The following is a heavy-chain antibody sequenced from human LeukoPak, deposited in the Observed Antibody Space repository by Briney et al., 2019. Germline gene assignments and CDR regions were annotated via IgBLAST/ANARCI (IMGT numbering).Heavy chain of an antibody. CDR1: GFTFDDYA. Sequence: GRSLRLSCAASGFTFDDYAMHWVRQAPGKGLEWVSGISWNSGSIGYADSVKGRSTISRDNAKNSLYLQMNSLRAEDTALYYCAKARIHYYGSGSLDYWGQGTLVTVSS. J-gene: IGHJ4*02. V-gene: IGHV3-9*01. CDR2: ISWNSGSI. CDR3: AKARIHYYGSGSLDY. D-gene: IGHD3-10*01.